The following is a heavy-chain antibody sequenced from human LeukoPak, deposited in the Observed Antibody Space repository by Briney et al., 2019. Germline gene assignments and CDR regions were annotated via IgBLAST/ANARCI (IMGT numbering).Heavy chain of an antibody. CDR1: GFTFSSYC. D-gene: IGHD3-3*01. J-gene: IGHJ3*02. CDR3: VRDSHYDFWSGSLHGDYDAFDI. V-gene: IGHV3-74*01. Sequence: PGGSLRLSCTAWGFTFSSYCVLWVRQAPGEGLVWFSHFKCDGSSISYGDSVKGRFTISRDNAKNTVYLKMNSLRVEDTAIYYCVRDSHYDFWSGSLHGDYDAFDIWGQGTMVTVSS. CDR2: FKCDGSSI.